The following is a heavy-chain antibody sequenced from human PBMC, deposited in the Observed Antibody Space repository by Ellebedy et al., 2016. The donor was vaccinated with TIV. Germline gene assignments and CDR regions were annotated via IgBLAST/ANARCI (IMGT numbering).Heavy chain of an antibody. CDR2: IYYSGTT. V-gene: IGHV4-39*01. D-gene: IGHD2-2*01. Sequence: SETLSLTCTVSGASISNSRYYWGWFRQPPGKGLEWIGGIYYSGTTYYGPSLKSRVTFSVDPSKNQFSLRVYSVTATDTAVYYCARRSYCNSTSCWGWFDPWGQGTLVTVSS. CDR3: ARRSYCNSTSCWGWFDP. CDR1: GASISNSRYY. J-gene: IGHJ5*02.